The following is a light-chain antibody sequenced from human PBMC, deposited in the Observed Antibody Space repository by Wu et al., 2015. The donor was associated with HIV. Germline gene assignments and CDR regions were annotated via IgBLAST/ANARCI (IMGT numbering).Light chain of an antibody. Sequence: EIVMTQSPATLSVSPGERATLSCRASQSVGSNLAWYQHKPGQPPRLLIYGASNRAAGTPDRFSGSGSGTDFTLTISRLEPEDFAVYYCQQYGSSPLTFGGGTKVEIK. V-gene: IGKV3-20*01. CDR2: GAS. CDR1: QSVGSN. J-gene: IGKJ4*01. CDR3: QQYGSSPLT.